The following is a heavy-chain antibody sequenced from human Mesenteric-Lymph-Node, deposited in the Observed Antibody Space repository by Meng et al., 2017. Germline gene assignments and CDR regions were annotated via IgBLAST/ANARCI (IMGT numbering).Heavy chain of an antibody. V-gene: IGHV1-2*06. D-gene: IGHD6-13*01. J-gene: IGHJ4*02. CDR3: AREEGPSSSWYVDY. CDR2: INPNSGGT. CDR1: GYTFTSYG. Sequence: QVQLVQSGAEVKKPGASVKVSCKASGYTFTSYGISWVRQAPGQGLEWMGRINPNSGGTNYAQKFQGRVTMARDTSISTAYMELSRLRSDDTAVYYCAREEGPSSSWYVDYWGQGTLVTVSS.